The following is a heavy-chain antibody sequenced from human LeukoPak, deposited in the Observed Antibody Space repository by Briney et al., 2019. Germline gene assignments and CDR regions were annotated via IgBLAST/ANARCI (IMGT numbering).Heavy chain of an antibody. Sequence: GSLRLSCAASGFTFSSYSMNWVRQAPGKGLEWVSSISSSSSYIYYADSVKGRFTISRDNAKNSLYLQMNSLRAEDTAVYYCARDLSGYSSGWYFGYWGQGTLVTVSS. CDR3: ARDLSGYSSGWYFGY. V-gene: IGHV3-21*01. CDR2: ISSSSSYI. D-gene: IGHD6-19*01. CDR1: GFTFSSYS. J-gene: IGHJ4*02.